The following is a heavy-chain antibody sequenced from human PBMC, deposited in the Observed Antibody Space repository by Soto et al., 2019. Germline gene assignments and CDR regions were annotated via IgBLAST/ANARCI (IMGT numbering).Heavy chain of an antibody. CDR1: GFSLSTSGVG. V-gene: IGHV2-5*02. Sequence: QITLKESGPTLVKPTQTLTLTCTFSGFSLSTSGVGVGWIRQPPGKALEWLALIYWDDDKRYSPSLKSRLTITKATSKNQVVLTMTNMDPVDTATYYCAHHYSTSWPFDYWGQGTLVTVSS. CDR2: IYWDDDK. CDR3: AHHYSTSWPFDY. J-gene: IGHJ4*02. D-gene: IGHD6-13*01.